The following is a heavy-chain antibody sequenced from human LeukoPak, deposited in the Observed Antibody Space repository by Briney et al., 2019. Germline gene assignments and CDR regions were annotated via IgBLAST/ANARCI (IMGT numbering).Heavy chain of an antibody. CDR1: GYSISSGYY. J-gene: IGHJ5*02. D-gene: IGHD3-9*01. Sequence: PSETLSLTCAVSGYSISSGYYWGWIRQPPGKGLEWIGSIYHSGSTYYNPSLKSRVTISVDTSKNQFSLKLSSVTAADTAVYYCATHIDRYPIPNCFDPWGQGTLVTVSS. V-gene: IGHV4-38-2*01. CDR2: IYHSGST. CDR3: ATHIDRYPIPNCFDP.